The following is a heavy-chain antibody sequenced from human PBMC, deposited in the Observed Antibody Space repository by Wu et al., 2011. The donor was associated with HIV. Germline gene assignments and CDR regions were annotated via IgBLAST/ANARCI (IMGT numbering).Heavy chain of an antibody. J-gene: IGHJ6*03. CDR1: GYTFVSYD. Sequence: QVQLVQSGAEVKKPGTSVKVSCKASGYTFVSYDINWVRQATGQGLEWMGRMNLNNGDTDFAQKFQGRVTISADKSTSTAYMELRSLRSEDTGVYYCARDSEGRRQQYFYYHMDVWGKGTTVTVSS. V-gene: IGHV1-8*01. CDR2: MNLNNGDT. CDR3: ARDSEGRRQQYFYYHMDV. D-gene: IGHD1-1*01.